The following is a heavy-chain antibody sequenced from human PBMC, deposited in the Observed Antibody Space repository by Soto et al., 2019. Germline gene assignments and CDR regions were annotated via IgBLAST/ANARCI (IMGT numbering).Heavy chain of an antibody. J-gene: IGHJ4*02. CDR2: IYYSGST. Sequence: PSETLSLTCTVSGGSISSYYWSWIRQPPGKGLEWIGYIYYSGSTNYNPSLKSRVTISVDTSKNQFSLKLSSVTAADTAVYYCARENGDNQFDYWGQGTLVTVSS. CDR1: GGSISSYY. CDR3: ARENGDNQFDY. D-gene: IGHD4-17*01. V-gene: IGHV4-59*01.